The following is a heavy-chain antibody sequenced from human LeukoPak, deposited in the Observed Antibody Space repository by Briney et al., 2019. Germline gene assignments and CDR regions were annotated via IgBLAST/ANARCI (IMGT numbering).Heavy chain of an antibody. CDR2: ISQSGNT. V-gene: IGHV4-38-2*02. Sequence: SETLSLTCTVSGYSISSGYDWGWMRQAPGKGLEWLGSISQSGNTYNNPSLKGRVTLSVDTSKNQVSLKLTSVSAADTAVYYCARDYNPEGSYYLAHYYYYMDVWGKGTTVTVSS. CDR3: ARDYNPEGSYYLAHYYYYMDV. CDR1: GYSISSGYD. J-gene: IGHJ6*03. D-gene: IGHD3-10*01.